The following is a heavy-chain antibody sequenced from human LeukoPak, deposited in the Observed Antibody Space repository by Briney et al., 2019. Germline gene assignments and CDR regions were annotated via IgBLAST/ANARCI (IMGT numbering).Heavy chain of an antibody. CDR1: GYTFTDYY. CDR2: INPSSGGT. CDR3: ARAGVWDYSDSSGYHNAAFDI. V-gene: IGHV1-2*02. J-gene: IGHJ3*02. Sequence: ASVKVSCKASGYTFTDYYMHWVRQAPGQGLEWMGWINPSSGGTNYAQKFQGRVTVTRDTSISTAYMDLSRLRSDDSAVYYCARAGVWDYSDSSGYHNAAFDIWGQGTMVTVSS. D-gene: IGHD3-22*01.